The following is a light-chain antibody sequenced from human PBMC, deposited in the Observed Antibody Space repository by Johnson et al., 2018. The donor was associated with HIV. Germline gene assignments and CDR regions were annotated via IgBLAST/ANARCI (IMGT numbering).Light chain of an antibody. V-gene: IGLV1-51*02. CDR1: SSNIGNNY. CDR3: GTWDSSLSVYV. J-gene: IGLJ1*01. CDR2: ENN. Sequence: TQPPSVSAAPGQKVTISCSGSSSNIGNNYVSWYQQLPGTAPKLLIYENNKRPSGIPDRFSGSKSGTSATLGITGLQTGDEADYYCGTWDSSLSVYVFGTGTKVPV.